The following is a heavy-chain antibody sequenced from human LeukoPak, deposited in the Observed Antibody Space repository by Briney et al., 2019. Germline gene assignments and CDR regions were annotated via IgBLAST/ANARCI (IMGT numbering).Heavy chain of an antibody. CDR2: ISSSSSTI. V-gene: IGHV3-48*01. CDR1: GFTFSSYS. Sequence: PGGSLRLSCAASGFTFSSYSMNWVRQAPGKGLEWVSYISSSSSTIYYADSVKGRFTISRDSSKNTLYLQMNSLRAEDTAVYYCARDSLGMSTLDSWGQGTLVTVSS. D-gene: IGHD5/OR15-5a*01. CDR3: ARDSLGMSTLDS. J-gene: IGHJ4*02.